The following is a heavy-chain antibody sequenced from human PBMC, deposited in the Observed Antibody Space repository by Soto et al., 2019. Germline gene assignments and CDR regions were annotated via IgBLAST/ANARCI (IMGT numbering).Heavy chain of an antibody. D-gene: IGHD3-10*01. CDR1: GYTFTGYY. V-gene: IGHV1-2*04. J-gene: IGHJ6*02. CDR2: INPNSGGT. CDR3: ARELEIALWFGGYGMDV. Sequence: QVQLVQSGAEVKKPGASVKVSCKASGYTFTGYYMHWVRQAPGQGLEWMGWINPNSGGTNYAQKFQGWVTMTRDTSISTAYMELSRLRSDDTAVYYCARELEIALWFGGYGMDVWGQGTRVTVSS.